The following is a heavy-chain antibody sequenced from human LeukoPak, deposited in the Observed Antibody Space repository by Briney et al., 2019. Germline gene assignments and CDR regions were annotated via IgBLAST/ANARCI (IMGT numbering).Heavy chain of an antibody. V-gene: IGHV1-69*05. Sequence: ASVKVSCKASGATFISYAISWVRRAPGQGLEWMGGIIPIFGTANYAQKFHGRVTITTDESTSTAYMELSSLRSEDTAVYYCATSQPPRRYCSGGSCSQGWFDPWGQGTLVTVSS. J-gene: IGHJ5*02. CDR3: ATSQPPRRYCSGGSCSQGWFDP. D-gene: IGHD2-15*01. CDR1: GATFISYA. CDR2: IIPIFGTA.